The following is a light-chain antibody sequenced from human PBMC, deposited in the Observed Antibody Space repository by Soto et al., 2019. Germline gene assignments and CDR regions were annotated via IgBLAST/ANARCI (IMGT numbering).Light chain of an antibody. J-gene: IGLJ2*01. CDR3: LLSYSGARPVV. Sequence: QAVVTQEPSLTVSPGGTVTHTCGSSTGAVTSGHYPYWFQQKPGQAPRTLIYDTTNKHSWTPARFSGSLLGGKAALTLSGAQPEDEADYYCLLSYSGARPVVFGGGTKVTVL. CDR2: DTT. V-gene: IGLV7-46*01. CDR1: TGAVTSGHY.